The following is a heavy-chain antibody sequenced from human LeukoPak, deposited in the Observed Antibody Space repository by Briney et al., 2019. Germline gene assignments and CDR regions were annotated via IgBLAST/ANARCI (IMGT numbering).Heavy chain of an antibody. CDR2: INPNSGGT. Sequence: GASVKVSCNASGYTFTGYYMHRVRQAPGQGLEWMGWINPNSGGTNYAQKFQGRVTMTRDTSISTAYMELSRLRSDDTAVYYCARSYYDILTGYKDYYYYMDVWGKGTTVTVSS. V-gene: IGHV1-2*02. CDR3: ARSYYDILTGYKDYYYYMDV. D-gene: IGHD3-9*01. CDR1: GYTFTGYY. J-gene: IGHJ6*03.